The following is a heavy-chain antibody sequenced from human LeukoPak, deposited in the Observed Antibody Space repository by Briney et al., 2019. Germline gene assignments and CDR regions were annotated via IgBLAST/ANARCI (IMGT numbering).Heavy chain of an antibody. J-gene: IGHJ4*02. CDR3: ARERYGNYN. D-gene: IGHD4-11*01. Sequence: GGSLRLSCAASGFTFSSFWMIWVRQAPGKGLEWVANIKEDGSVKNYVDSVKGRFTISRDNAKNSLFLQMNSLRAEDTAEYYCARERYGNYNWGQGTLVTVSS. V-gene: IGHV3-7*03. CDR1: GFTFSSFW. CDR2: IKEDGSVK.